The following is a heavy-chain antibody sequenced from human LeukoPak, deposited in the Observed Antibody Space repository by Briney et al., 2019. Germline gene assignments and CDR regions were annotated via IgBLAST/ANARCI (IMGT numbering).Heavy chain of an antibody. CDR2: IYTSGST. V-gene: IGHV4-61*02. CDR1: GGSISSGSCY. D-gene: IGHD6-13*01. CDR3: ARDPAAAGTRYDY. Sequence: SETLSLTCTVSGGSISSGSCYWSWIRQPAGKGLEWIGRIYTSGSTNYNPSLKSRVTISVDTSKNQFSLKLSSVTAADTAVYYCARDPAAAGTRYDYWGQGTLVTVSS. J-gene: IGHJ4*02.